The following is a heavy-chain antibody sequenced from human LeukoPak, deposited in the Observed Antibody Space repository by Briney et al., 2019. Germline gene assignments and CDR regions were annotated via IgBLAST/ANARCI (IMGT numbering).Heavy chain of an antibody. D-gene: IGHD3-22*01. J-gene: IGHJ4*02. CDR3: AKCKERSSGYQSPPLDY. V-gene: IGHV3-23*01. CDR1: GFTFSSYA. Sequence: HPGGSLRLSCAASGFTFSSYAMSWVRQAPGKGLEWVSAISGSGGSTYYADSVKGRFTISRDNSKNTLYLQMNSLRAEDTAVYYCAKCKERSSGYQSPPLDYWGQGTLVTVSS. CDR2: ISGSGGST.